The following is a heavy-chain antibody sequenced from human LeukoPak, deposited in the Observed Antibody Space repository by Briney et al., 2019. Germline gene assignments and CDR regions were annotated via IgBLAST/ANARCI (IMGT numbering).Heavy chain of an antibody. D-gene: IGHD5-12*01. CDR3: ARLTRGYGIDY. J-gene: IGHJ4*02. V-gene: IGHV4-34*01. Sequence: SETLSLTCAVYGGSFSGYYWSWIRQPPGKGLEWIGEINHSGSTNYNPSLKSRVTISVDTSKYQFSLKLSSVTAADTAVYYCARLTRGYGIDYWGQGTLVTVSS. CDR1: GGSFSGYY. CDR2: INHSGST.